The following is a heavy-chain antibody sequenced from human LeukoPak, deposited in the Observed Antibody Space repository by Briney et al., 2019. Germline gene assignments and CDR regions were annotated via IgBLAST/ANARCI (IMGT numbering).Heavy chain of an antibody. J-gene: IGHJ4*02. CDR2: IYDSGST. D-gene: IGHD5-12*01. V-gene: IGHV4-39*01. Sequence: SETLSLTCTVSGGSIRSSYYYWGWIRQPPGKGLEWIGSIYDSGSTYYNPSLKSRVTISVDTSKNQFSLKLNSVTAADTAVYYCARGGVATYDYWGQGTLVTVSS. CDR3: ARGGVATYDY. CDR1: GGSIRSSYYY.